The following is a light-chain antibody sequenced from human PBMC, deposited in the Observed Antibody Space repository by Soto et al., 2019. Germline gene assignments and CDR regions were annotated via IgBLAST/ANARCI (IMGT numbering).Light chain of an antibody. J-gene: IGLJ3*02. Sequence: QSVLTQPPSASETPGQRVTISCSGSSSNIGSNHVYWYQHLPGTAPKLLIYRNYLRPSGVPDRFSASKSATSASLAISGLRSEDEADYYGGAWDDSLSGWVFGGGTKLTVL. V-gene: IGLV1-47*01. CDR3: GAWDDSLSGWV. CDR2: RNY. CDR1: SSNIGSNH.